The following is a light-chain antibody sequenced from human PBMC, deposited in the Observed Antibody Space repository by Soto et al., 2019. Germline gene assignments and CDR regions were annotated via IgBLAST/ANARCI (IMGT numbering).Light chain of an antibody. J-gene: IGKJ1*01. CDR1: QSISSW. V-gene: IGKV1-5*03. CDR2: KAS. Sequence: DIQMTQSPSTLSASVGDRVTITCRASQSISSWLAWYQQKPGKAPKLLIYKASGLESGVPSRFSGSGSGTDFTLTISSLQPDDFATYYCQQYSGIWTFGQGTKVDIK. CDR3: QQYSGIWT.